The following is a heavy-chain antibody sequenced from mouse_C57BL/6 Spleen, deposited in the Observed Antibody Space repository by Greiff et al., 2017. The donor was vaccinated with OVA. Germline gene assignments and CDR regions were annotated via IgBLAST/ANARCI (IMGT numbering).Heavy chain of an antibody. J-gene: IGHJ4*01. Sequence: VQLQQSGAELARPGASVKMSCKASGYTFTSYTMHWVKQRPGQGLEWIGYLNPSSGYTKYNQKFKDKATLTADKSSSTAYMQLSSLTSEDSAVYYCARSGSYAMDYWGQGTSVTVSS. CDR3: ARSGSYAMDY. CDR1: GYTFTSYT. CDR2: LNPSSGYT. V-gene: IGHV1-4*01.